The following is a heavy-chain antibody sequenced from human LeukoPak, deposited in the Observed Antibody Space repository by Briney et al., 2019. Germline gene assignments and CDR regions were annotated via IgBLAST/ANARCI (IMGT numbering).Heavy chain of an antibody. J-gene: IGHJ4*02. CDR1: GFTFSSYA. V-gene: IGHV3-64*01. CDR3: VRIAVAGTGDY. D-gene: IGHD6-19*01. Sequence: PGGSLRLSCAASGFTFSSYAMHWVRQAPGKGLEYVSAISSNGGSTYYANSVKGRFTISRDNSKNTLYLQMGSLRAEDMAVYYFVRIAVAGTGDYWGQGTLVTVSS. CDR2: ISSNGGST.